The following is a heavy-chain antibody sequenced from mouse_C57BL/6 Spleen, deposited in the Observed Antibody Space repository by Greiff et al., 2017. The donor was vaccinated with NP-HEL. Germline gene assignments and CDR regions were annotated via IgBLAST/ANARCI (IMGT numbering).Heavy chain of an antibody. D-gene: IGHD2-4*01. CDR3: ARGRGYDYDFDY. CDR2: IYPGSGST. Sequence: QVQLKQPGAELVKPGASVKMSCKASGYTFTSYWITWVKQRPGQGLEWIGDIYPGSGSTNYNEKFKSKATLTVDTSSSTAYMQLSSLTSEDSAVYYCARGRGYDYDFDYWGQGTTLTVSS. V-gene: IGHV1-55*01. CDR1: GYTFTSYW. J-gene: IGHJ2*01.